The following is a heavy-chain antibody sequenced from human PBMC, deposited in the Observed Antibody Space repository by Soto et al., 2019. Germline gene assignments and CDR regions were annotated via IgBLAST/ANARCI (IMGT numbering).Heavy chain of an antibody. CDR3: ARGLLWFGDNLKYFDY. J-gene: IGHJ4*02. V-gene: IGHV3-30*14. CDR2: ITSDGDNT. Sequence: GGSLRLSFAASGFTFSSYAMHWVRQAPGKGLEGVAVITSDGDNTYYADSVKGRFTISRDNSKNTLYLQMNSLGGEDTAVYYCARGLLWFGDNLKYFDYWGQGTLVTVSS. CDR1: GFTFSSYA. D-gene: IGHD3-10*01.